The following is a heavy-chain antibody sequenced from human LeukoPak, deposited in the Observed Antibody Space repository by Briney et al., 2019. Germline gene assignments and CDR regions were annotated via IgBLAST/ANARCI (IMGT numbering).Heavy chain of an antibody. V-gene: IGHV3-23*01. Sequence: GGSLRLSCAASGFTFSSYAMSWVRQAPGKGLEWVSGLSASGGLTYYADSVKGRFTISRDNSKNSLYLEMNSLRAEDTAVYYCARMRSNSDSFDYWGQGSLVTVSS. CDR2: LSASGGLT. D-gene: IGHD2/OR15-2a*01. J-gene: IGHJ4*02. CDR1: GFTFSSYA. CDR3: ARMRSNSDSFDY.